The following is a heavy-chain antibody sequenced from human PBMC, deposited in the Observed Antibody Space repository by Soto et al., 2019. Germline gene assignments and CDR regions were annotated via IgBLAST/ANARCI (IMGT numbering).Heavy chain of an antibody. CDR1: GFTFNTYS. Sequence: PVGSLRLSCAASGFTFNTYSIHWVRQAPGKGLEWVSSISPTSSFIYYADSVKGRFTISRDNAKNSLYLQMSSLRVEDTGVYYCAADYQDTSNYSGDKYYLEYCGQGTLVTVSS. D-gene: IGHD3-22*01. J-gene: IGHJ4*02. CDR2: ISPTSSFI. V-gene: IGHV3-21*01. CDR3: AADYQDTSNYSGDKYYLEY.